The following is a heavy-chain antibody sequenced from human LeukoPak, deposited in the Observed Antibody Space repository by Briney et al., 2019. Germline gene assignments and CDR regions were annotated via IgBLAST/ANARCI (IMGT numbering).Heavy chain of an antibody. V-gene: IGHV5-51*01. J-gene: IGHJ4*02. D-gene: IGHD3-9*01. Sequence: ESLKISCKSSGYSFTSYWIGWVRQMPGKGLEWMGIIYPGDSDTRYSPSFQGQVTISADKSISTAYLQWSSLKASDTVFFFKQKTAYDILTGYYHFDYWGQGTLVTVSS. CDR1: GYSFTSYW. CDR3: QKTAYDILTGYYHFDY. CDR2: IYPGDSDT.